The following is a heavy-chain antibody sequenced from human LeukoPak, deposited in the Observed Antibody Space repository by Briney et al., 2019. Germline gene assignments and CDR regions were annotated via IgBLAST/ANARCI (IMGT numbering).Heavy chain of an antibody. Sequence: GGSLRLSCAASGLTFSGSVLLWVRQVSGRGLEWVGRIRSKADNDAAAYAASVKGRFTISRDDSRNTAYLQMNSLKTEDTAMYYCTVGVYWGQGTLVTVSS. J-gene: IGHJ4*02. CDR3: TVGVY. CDR2: IRSKADNDAA. D-gene: IGHD3-16*01. CDR1: GLTFSGSV. V-gene: IGHV3-73*01.